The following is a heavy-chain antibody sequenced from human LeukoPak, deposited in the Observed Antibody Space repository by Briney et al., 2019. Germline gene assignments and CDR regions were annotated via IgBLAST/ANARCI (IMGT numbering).Heavy chain of an antibody. CDR1: RFTFSSYW. CDR3: ARDPSRGYSYGYGDY. V-gene: IGHV3-7*01. CDR2: IKQDGSEK. D-gene: IGHD5-18*01. J-gene: IGHJ4*02. Sequence: PGGSLRLSCAASRFTFSSYWMNWVRQAPGKGLEWVANIKQDGSEKYYADSVKGRFTISRDNAKNSLYLQMNSLRAEDTAVYYCARDPSRGYSYGYGDYWGQGTLVTVSS.